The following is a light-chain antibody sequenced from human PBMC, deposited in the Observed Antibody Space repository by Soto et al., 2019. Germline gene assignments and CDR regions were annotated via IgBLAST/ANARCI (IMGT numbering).Light chain of an antibody. Sequence: QSALTQPASVSGSPGQSITISCTGTSSDVGGYNYVSWYQQHPGKAPKLMIYEVSNRPSGVSNRFSGSTSGNTASLAISGPQAEDEAAYYCSSYTSRSTRVFGGGTKVTVL. CDR3: SSYTSRSTRV. J-gene: IGLJ3*02. CDR1: SSDVGGYNY. V-gene: IGLV2-14*01. CDR2: EVS.